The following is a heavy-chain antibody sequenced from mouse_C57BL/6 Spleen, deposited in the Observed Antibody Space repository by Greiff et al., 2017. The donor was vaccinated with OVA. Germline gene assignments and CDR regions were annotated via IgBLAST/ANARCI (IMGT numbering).Heavy chain of an antibody. V-gene: IGHV14-4*01. CDR2: IDPENGDT. D-gene: IGHD1-1*01. J-gene: IGHJ4*01. CDR3: TEESTTVVATRGAMDY. CDR1: GFNIKDDY. Sequence: EVQLQQSGAELVRPGASVKLSCTASGFNIKDDYMHWVKQRPEQGLEWIGWIDPENGDTAYASKFQGKATITADTSSNTAYLQLSSLTSEDTAVYYWTEESTTVVATRGAMDYWGQGTSVTVAS.